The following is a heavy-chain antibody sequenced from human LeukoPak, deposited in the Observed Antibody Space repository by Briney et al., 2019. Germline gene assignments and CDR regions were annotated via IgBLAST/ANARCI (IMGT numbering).Heavy chain of an antibody. CDR3: ASQRYSSGWYQVDY. D-gene: IGHD6-19*01. V-gene: IGHV3-74*01. Sequence: GSLRLSCAASGFTFSSYWMHWVRQAPGKGLVWVSRINSDGSSTFYADSVKGRFTISRDNSKNTLYLQMNSLRAEDTAVYYCASQRYSSGWYQVDYWGQGTLVTVSS. CDR1: GFTFSSYW. CDR2: INSDGSST. J-gene: IGHJ4*02.